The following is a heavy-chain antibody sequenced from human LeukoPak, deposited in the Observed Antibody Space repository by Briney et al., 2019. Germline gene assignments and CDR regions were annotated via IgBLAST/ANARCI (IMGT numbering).Heavy chain of an antibody. J-gene: IGHJ4*02. Sequence: GRSLRLSCAASGFTFSSYGMHWVRQAPGKGLEWVAVISYDGSNKYYADSVKGRFTISRDNSKNTLYLQMNSLRAEDTAVYYCAKQSSGSSFDYWGQGTLVTVSS. CDR2: ISYDGSNK. D-gene: IGHD3-10*01. CDR1: GFTFSSYG. V-gene: IGHV3-30*18. CDR3: AKQSSGSSFDY.